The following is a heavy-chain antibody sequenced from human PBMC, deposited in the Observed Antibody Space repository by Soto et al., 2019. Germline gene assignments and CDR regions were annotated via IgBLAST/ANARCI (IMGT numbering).Heavy chain of an antibody. CDR1: GFTFTSSA. J-gene: IGHJ4*02. CDR3: ARTARALDTAMSTFDY. D-gene: IGHD5-18*01. V-gene: IGHV1-58*01. CDR2: IVVGSGNT. Sequence: SVKVSCKASGFTFTSSAVQWVRQARGQRLEWIGWIVVGSGNTNYAQKFQERVTITTDMSTSTAYMELSSLRSEDTAVYYCARTARALDTAMSTFDYWGQGTLVTVSS.